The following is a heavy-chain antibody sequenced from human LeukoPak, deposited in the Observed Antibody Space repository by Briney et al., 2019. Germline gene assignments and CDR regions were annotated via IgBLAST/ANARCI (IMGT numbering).Heavy chain of an antibody. CDR2: IIPIFGTA. Sequence: SVKVSCKASGGTFSSYAISWVRQAPGQGLEWMGGIIPIFGTANYAQKFQGRVTITADESTSTAYMELSSLRSEDTAVYYCARGGYYDSSGYYYFDYWGQGTLATVSS. V-gene: IGHV1-69*13. J-gene: IGHJ4*02. D-gene: IGHD3-22*01. CDR3: ARGGYYDSSGYYYFDY. CDR1: GGTFSSYA.